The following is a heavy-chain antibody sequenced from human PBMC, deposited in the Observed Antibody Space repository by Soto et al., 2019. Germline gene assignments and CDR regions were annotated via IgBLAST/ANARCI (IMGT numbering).Heavy chain of an antibody. V-gene: IGHV3-48*04. D-gene: IGHD3-9*01. CDR2: ISSSSGSAI. Sequence: GGSLRLSCAASGFTFSTYSMNWVRQAPGKGLEWVSFISSSSGSAIYYTDSVKGRFTISRDNAKNSLYLQMNSLRAEDTAVYYCARAQFSNYDILTGYYGLDAFDIWGQGTMVTISS. CDR3: ARAQFSNYDILTGYYGLDAFDI. J-gene: IGHJ3*02. CDR1: GFTFSTYS.